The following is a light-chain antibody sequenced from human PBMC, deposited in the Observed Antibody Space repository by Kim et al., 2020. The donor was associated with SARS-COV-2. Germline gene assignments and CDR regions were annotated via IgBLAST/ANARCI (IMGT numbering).Light chain of an antibody. J-gene: IGLJ2*01. Sequence: QRFTISCSGSHSKSGNNYVYWYQHLPGTAPKLRTYRRNQRPSGVPDRLSGSTSGTSASLAISGLRSEDEADYYCSAWDDSLSGVVFGGGTQLTVL. CDR2: RRN. CDR1: HSKSGNNY. V-gene: IGLV1-47*01. CDR3: SAWDDSLSGVV.